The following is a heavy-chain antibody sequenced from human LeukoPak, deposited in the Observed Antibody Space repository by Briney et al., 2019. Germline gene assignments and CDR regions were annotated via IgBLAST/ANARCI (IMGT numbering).Heavy chain of an antibody. V-gene: IGHV3-43*02. CDR2: ISGDGGST. CDR1: GFTFGDYA. CDR3: AKDMREICGGDCYLFDY. Sequence: GGSLRLSCAASGFTFGDYAMHWVRQAPGKGLEWVSLISGDGGSTYYADSVKGRFTISRDNSKNSLYLQMNSLRTEDTALYYCAKDMREICGGDCYLFDYWGQGTLVTVSS. J-gene: IGHJ4*02. D-gene: IGHD2-21*02.